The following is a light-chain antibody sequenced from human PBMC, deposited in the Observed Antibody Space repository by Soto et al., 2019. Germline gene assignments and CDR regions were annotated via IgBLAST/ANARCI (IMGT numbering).Light chain of an antibody. Sequence: ESVLTQSPGTLSLSPGERATLSCRASQRVSSSYLAWYQQKPGQDPSLLIYVASSRATGMPDRFSGRGSGTDFTITISRLEPEDFAVYYCQQYGRSPPWTFGQGTKVEIK. CDR3: QQYGRSPPWT. CDR2: VAS. J-gene: IGKJ1*01. V-gene: IGKV3-20*01. CDR1: QRVSSSY.